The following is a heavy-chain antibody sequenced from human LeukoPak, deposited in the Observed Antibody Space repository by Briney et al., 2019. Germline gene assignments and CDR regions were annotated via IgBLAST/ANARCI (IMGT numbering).Heavy chain of an antibody. CDR3: AKDKTYYYDSSGQDY. CDR1: GLTFSSYA. D-gene: IGHD3-22*01. V-gene: IGHV3-23*01. J-gene: IGHJ3*01. Sequence: PGGSLRLSCAASGLTFSSYAMSWVRQAPGKGLEWVSAISGSGGSTYYADSVKGRFTISRDNSKNTLYLQMNSLGAEDTAVYYCAKDKTYYYDSSGQDYWGQGTMVTVSS. CDR2: ISGSGGST.